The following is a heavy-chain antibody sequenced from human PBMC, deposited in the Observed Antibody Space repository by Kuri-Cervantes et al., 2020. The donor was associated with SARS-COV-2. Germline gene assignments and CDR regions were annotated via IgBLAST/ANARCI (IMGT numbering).Heavy chain of an antibody. V-gene: IGHV3-23*03. J-gene: IGHJ3*02. Sequence: GGSLRLSCAASGFTFSSYAMSWVRQAPGKGLEWVSVIYSGGSSTYYADSVKGRFTISRDNSKNTLYLQMNSLRAEDTAVYYCLRGGADTAMAPRVPLSAFDIWGQETMVTVSS. CDR2: IYSGGSST. CDR3: LRGGADTAMAPRVPLSAFDI. CDR1: GFTFSSYA. D-gene: IGHD5-18*01.